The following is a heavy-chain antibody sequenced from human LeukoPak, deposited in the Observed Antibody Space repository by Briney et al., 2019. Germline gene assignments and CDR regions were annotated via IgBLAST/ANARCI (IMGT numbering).Heavy chain of an antibody. CDR3: ARFWAPMDV. CDR1: GFTFSSYA. CDR2: ISSNGGST. Sequence: GGSLRLSCAASGFTFSSYAMHWVRQAPGKGLEYVSAISSNGGSTYYANSVKGRFTISRDNSKNTLYLQMGSLRAEDMAVYYCARFWAPMDVWGKGTTVTISS. V-gene: IGHV3-64*01. J-gene: IGHJ6*03. D-gene: IGHD7-27*01.